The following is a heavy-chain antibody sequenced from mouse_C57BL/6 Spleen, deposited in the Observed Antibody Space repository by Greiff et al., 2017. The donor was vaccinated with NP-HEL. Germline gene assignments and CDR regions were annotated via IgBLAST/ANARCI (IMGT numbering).Heavy chain of an antibody. CDR2: IHPNSGST. V-gene: IGHV1-64*01. CDR3: VWLRDYYAMDY. J-gene: IGHJ4*01. Sequence: QVQLQQPGAELVKPGASVKLSCKASGYTFTSYWMHWVKQRPGQGLEWIGMIHPNSGSTNYNEKFKSKATLTVYKSSSTAYMQLSSLTSEDSAVYYCVWLRDYYAMDYSGQGTSVTVSS. CDR1: GYTFTSYW. D-gene: IGHD2-2*01.